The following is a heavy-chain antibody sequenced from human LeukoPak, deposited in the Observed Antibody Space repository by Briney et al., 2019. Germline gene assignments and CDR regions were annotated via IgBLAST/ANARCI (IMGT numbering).Heavy chain of an antibody. J-gene: IGHJ6*02. CDR1: GYTFTGYY. V-gene: IGHV1-2*04. CDR3: ARGRSAVVPAAPTSYGMDV. D-gene: IGHD2-2*01. Sequence: GASVKASCKASGYTFTGYYMHCVRQAPGQGLEWMGWINPNSGGTNYAQKFQGWVTMTRDTSISTAYMELSRLRSDDTAVYYCARGRSAVVPAAPTSYGMDVWGQGTTVTVSS. CDR2: INPNSGGT.